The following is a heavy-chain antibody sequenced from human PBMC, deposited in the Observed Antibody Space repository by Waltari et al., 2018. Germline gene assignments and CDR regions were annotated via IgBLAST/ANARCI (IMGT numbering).Heavy chain of an antibody. J-gene: IGHJ6*02. V-gene: IGHV1-69*01. Sequence: QVQLVQSGAEVKKPGSSVKVSCKASGGTFSSYAISWVRQPPGQGLEWMGGIIPIFGTANYAQKFQGRVTITADESTSTAYMELSSLRSEDTAVYYCARRPERRSMGYYGMDVWGQGTTVTVSS. D-gene: IGHD1-1*01. CDR3: ARRPERRSMGYYGMDV. CDR2: IIPIFGTA. CDR1: GGTFSSYA.